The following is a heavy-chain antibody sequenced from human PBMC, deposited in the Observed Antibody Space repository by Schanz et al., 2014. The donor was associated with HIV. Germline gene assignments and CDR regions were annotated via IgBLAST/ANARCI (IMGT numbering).Heavy chain of an antibody. CDR1: GFSFSNYW. CDR2: ISGSGVST. D-gene: IGHD6-19*01. J-gene: IGHJ4*02. CDR3: AKMARSVAANTNSDY. Sequence: EVQLVESGGGLVQPGGSLRLSCVASGFSFSNYWMSWVRQAPGKGLGWVSSISGSGVSTFYAGSVKGRVAISRDKSKNTLYLQMNSLRVEDTAVYYCAKMARSVAANTNSDYWGQGTLVTVSS. V-gene: IGHV3-23*04.